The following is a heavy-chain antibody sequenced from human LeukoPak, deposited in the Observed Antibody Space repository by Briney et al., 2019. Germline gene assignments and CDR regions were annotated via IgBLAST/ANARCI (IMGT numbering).Heavy chain of an antibody. D-gene: IGHD4-17*01. J-gene: IGHJ6*03. Sequence: SVKVSCKASGGTFSSYAISWVRQAPGQGLEWMGGIIPIFGTANYAQKFQGRVTITADKSTSTAYMELSSLRSEDTAVYYCARDRTTVTTPYYYYMDVWGKGTTVIVSS. CDR1: GGTFSSYA. CDR3: ARDRTTVTTPYYYYMDV. V-gene: IGHV1-69*06. CDR2: IIPIFGTA.